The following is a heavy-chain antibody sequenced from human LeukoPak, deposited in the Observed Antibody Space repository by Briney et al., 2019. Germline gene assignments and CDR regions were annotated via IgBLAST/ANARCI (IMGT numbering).Heavy chain of an antibody. J-gene: IGHJ2*01. CDR3: AKDWGPTGTNWYFNL. CDR1: GFTFSSHG. V-gene: IGHV3-30*18. CDR2: ISYDGSEE. Sequence: GGSLRLSCAASGFTFSSHGMHWVRQTPGKGLECVAIISYDGSEEYYADSVKGRFTISRDNSKNTVYLQMNNLRPEDTAVYYCAKDWGPTGTNWYFNLWGRGTLVTVSS. D-gene: IGHD1-1*01.